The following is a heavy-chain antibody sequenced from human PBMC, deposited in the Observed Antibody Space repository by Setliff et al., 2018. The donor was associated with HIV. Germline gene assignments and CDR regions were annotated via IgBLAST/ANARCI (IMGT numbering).Heavy chain of an antibody. Sequence: SETLSLTCSVSGDSLSSGDSYWAWIRQPPGKGLEWIGSIYYTGSTFSNPSLKSRVTISGDTTRSQFALKLDSVTAADTALYYCARRSLNSTPDAFGIWGQGTMVTVSS. CDR3: ARRSLNSTPDAFGI. CDR1: GDSLSSGDSY. D-gene: IGHD1-26*01. J-gene: IGHJ3*02. V-gene: IGHV4-39*01. CDR2: IYYTGST.